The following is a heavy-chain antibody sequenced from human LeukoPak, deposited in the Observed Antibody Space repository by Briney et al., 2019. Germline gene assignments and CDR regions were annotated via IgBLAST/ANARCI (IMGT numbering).Heavy chain of an antibody. CDR3: AKEDAYSGYLYTAYDAFDI. J-gene: IGHJ3*02. Sequence: GGSPRLSCAASGFTFSSYAMSWVRQAPGKGLEWVSAISGSGGSTYYADSVKGRFTISRDNSKNTLYLQMNSLRAEDTAVYYCAKEDAYSGYLYTAYDAFDIWGQGTMVTVSS. CDR2: ISGSGGST. D-gene: IGHD5-12*01. CDR1: GFTFSSYA. V-gene: IGHV3-23*01.